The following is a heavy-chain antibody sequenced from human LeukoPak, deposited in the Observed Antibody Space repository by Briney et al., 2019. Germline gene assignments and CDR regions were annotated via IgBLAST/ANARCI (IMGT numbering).Heavy chain of an antibody. Sequence: SETLSLTCTVSGGSISSDCWSWIRQPPGKGLEWIGYIYYSGSTKYNPSLKSRVTILVDTSKNQFSLKLSSVTAADTAVYYCARGHSPVTTKVSYFQHWGQGTLVTVSS. V-gene: IGHV4-59*12. J-gene: IGHJ1*01. CDR2: IYYSGST. D-gene: IGHD4-17*01. CDR1: GGSISSDC. CDR3: ARGHSPVTTKVSYFQH.